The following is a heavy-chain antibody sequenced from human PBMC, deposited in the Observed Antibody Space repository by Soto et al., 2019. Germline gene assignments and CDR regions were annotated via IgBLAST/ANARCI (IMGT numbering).Heavy chain of an antibody. V-gene: IGHV1-69*01. CDR2: IIPIFGTA. Sequence: QVQLVKSGAEVKKPGSSVKVSCKASGGTFSSYAISWVRQAPGQGLEWMGGIIPIFGTANYAQKFQGRVTITADESTSTAYMELSSLRSEDTAVYYCARLGCSGGSCYSWYYYGMDVWGQGTTVTVSS. J-gene: IGHJ6*02. CDR1: GGTFSSYA. D-gene: IGHD2-15*01. CDR3: ARLGCSGGSCYSWYYYGMDV.